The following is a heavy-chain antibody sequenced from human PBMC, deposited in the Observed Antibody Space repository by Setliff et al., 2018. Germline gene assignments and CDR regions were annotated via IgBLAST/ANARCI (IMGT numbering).Heavy chain of an antibody. D-gene: IGHD3-16*01. CDR2: IYDSGRT. J-gene: IGHJ4*02. V-gene: IGHV4-39*01. Sequence: KSSETLSLTCTVPGDFISSISYYWGWIRQPPGKGLEWIGTIYDSGRTFYNPSLKSRVTISVDTSKNQFSLTLSSVTAADTALYYCARLPNYVWVSPVDYWGQGTLVTVSS. CDR3: ARLPNYVWVSPVDY. CDR1: GDFISSISYY.